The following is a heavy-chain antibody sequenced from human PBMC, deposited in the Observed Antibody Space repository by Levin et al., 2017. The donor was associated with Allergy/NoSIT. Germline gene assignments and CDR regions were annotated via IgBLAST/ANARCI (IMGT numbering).Heavy chain of an antibody. CDR2: ISSSGSTI. D-gene: IGHD3-16*02. V-gene: IGHV3-11*01. Sequence: GASVKVSCAASGFTFSDYYMSWIRQAPGKGLEWVSYISSSGSTIYYADSVKGRFTISRDNAKNSLYLQMNSLRAEDTAVYYCARVYDYVWGSYPFGWFDPWGQGTLVTVSS. CDR1: GFTFSDYY. J-gene: IGHJ5*02. CDR3: ARVYDYVWGSYPFGWFDP.